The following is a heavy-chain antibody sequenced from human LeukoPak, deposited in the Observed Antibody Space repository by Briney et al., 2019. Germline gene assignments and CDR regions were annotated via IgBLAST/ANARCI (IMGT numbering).Heavy chain of an antibody. CDR1: GYTFTNYD. CDR3: ARNLPSTGDFDY. V-gene: IGHV1-8*01. Sequence: ASVKVSCKASGYTFTNYDINWVRQATGQGFEWLGWMNPNSGNTGYAQKFQGRVTTTRITSISTAYMELSGLTSEDTAVYYCARNLPSTGDFDYWGQGTLVSVSS. CDR2: MNPNSGNT. D-gene: IGHD7-27*01. J-gene: IGHJ4*02.